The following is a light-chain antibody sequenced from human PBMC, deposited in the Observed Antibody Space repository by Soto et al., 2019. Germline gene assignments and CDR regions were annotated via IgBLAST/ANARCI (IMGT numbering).Light chain of an antibody. CDR2: AAS. J-gene: IGKJ3*01. CDR1: QSVSGN. Sequence: EIVMTQSPATLSVSPGESATRSCRASQSVSGNLAWYQQKPGQAPRLLIYAASTRATGIPARFSGSGSGTEFTLTISSLQSEDFAVYYCQQYNNWPPITFGPGTKVDIK. V-gene: IGKV3-15*01. CDR3: QQYNNWPPIT.